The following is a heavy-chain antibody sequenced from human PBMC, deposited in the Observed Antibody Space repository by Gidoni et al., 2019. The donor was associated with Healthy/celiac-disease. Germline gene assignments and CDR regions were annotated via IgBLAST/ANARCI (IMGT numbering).Heavy chain of an antibody. J-gene: IGHJ6*02. V-gene: IGHV5-51*03. Sequence: EVQLVQSGAEVKKPRESLKISCKGSGYSFTSYWIGWVRQMPGKGLEWMGIIYPGDADTRYSPSFQGQVTISADKSISTAYLQWSSLKASDTAMYYCARLKGGMGVYYGMDVWGQGTTVTVSS. CDR3: ARLKGGMGVYYGMDV. CDR2: IYPGDADT. D-gene: IGHD3-16*01. CDR1: GYSFTSYW.